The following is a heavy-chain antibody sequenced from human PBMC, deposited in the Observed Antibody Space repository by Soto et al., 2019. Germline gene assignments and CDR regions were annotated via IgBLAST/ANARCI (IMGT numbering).Heavy chain of an antibody. D-gene: IGHD2-2*01. J-gene: IGHJ4*02. CDR2: ISSDGSNK. CDR1: GFTFSSYA. V-gene: IGHV3-30-3*01. CDR3: ARDFSCSSTSYSDS. Sequence: QMQLVESGGGVVQPGKSLRLSCAASGFTFSSYAMHWVRQAPAKGLEWVAIISSDGSNKYYADSVKGRFTISRDNSKNTLFLQMNSLRAEDTAVFYCARDFSCSSTSYSDSWGQGTLVTVSS.